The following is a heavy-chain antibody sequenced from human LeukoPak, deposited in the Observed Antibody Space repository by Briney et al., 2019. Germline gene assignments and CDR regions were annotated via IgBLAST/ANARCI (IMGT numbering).Heavy chain of an antibody. V-gene: IGHV3-53*01. Sequence: PGGSLRLSCAASGFIVSGDFMSWVSQAQGKGLEWVSVIYSDGSTYYVDSVKGRFTISRDNSKNTLDLQMTGLRVEDTAVYYCARERGRGRDSPWFDYWGQGTLVTVSS. CDR2: IYSDGST. CDR3: ARERGRGRDSPWFDY. CDR1: GFIVSGDF. J-gene: IGHJ4*02. D-gene: IGHD1-26*01.